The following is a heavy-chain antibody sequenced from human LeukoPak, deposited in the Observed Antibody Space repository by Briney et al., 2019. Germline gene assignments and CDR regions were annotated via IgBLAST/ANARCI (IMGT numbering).Heavy chain of an antibody. Sequence: SETLSLTCTVSGGSISSGSYYWSWIRQPAGKGLEWIGRIYTSGSTNYNPSLKSRVSISVDTSKNQFSLKLRSVTAADTAVYYCARDLAGNYGDYLRYWFDPWGQGTLVTVSS. V-gene: IGHV4-61*02. CDR2: IYTSGST. J-gene: IGHJ5*02. CDR3: ARDLAGNYGDYLRYWFDP. CDR1: GGSISSGSYY. D-gene: IGHD4-17*01.